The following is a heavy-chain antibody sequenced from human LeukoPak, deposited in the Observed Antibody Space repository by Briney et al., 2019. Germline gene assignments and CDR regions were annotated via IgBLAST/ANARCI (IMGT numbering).Heavy chain of an antibody. CDR1: GFTFSSYG. CDR2: IRYDGSNK. J-gene: IGHJ4*02. D-gene: IGHD3-10*01. Sequence: PGGSLRLSCAASGFTFSSYGMHWVRQAPGKGLEWVAFIRYDGSNKYYADSVKGRFTISRDNSKNTLYLQMNSLRAEDTAVYYCAEDRGSGSYLEDYWGQGTLVTVSS. CDR3: AEDRGSGSYLEDY. V-gene: IGHV3-30*02.